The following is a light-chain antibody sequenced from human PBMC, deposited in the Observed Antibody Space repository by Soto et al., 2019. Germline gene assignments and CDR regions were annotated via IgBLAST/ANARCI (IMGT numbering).Light chain of an antibody. V-gene: IGKV3-11*01. CDR2: DAS. J-gene: IGKJ5*01. CDR1: QSVSSY. CDR3: QQRSNWPPIT. Sequence: EIVLTQSPATLSLSPGERATLSCRASQSVSSYLAWCQQKPGQAPRLLIYDASNRATGIPARFSGSGSGTDFTLTISSLEPEDFAVYYCQQRSNWPPITFGQGTRLEIK.